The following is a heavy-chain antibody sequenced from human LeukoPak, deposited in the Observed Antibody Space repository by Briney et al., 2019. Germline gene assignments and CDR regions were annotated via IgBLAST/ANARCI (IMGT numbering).Heavy chain of an antibody. D-gene: IGHD1-26*01. Sequence: ASVKDSCKASGYTFTGYYMHWVRQAPGQGLEWMGWMNPNSGNTGYVQKFQGRVTMTRNTSISTAYMELSSLRSEDTAVYYCARTSGSYWSRFDYWGQGTLVTVSS. J-gene: IGHJ4*02. V-gene: IGHV1-8*02. CDR1: GYTFTGYY. CDR2: MNPNSGNT. CDR3: ARTSGSYWSRFDY.